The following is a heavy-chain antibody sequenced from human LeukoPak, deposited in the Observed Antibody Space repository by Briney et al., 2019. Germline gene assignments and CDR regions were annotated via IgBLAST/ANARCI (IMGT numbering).Heavy chain of an antibody. J-gene: IGHJ4*02. Sequence: PSETLSVTCAVSGYSISSGYYWGWIRPPPGKGLEWIGSIYQSGSTYYNPSLETRVTISVDTSKNQFSLKLSSVTAADTAVYYCARGPYSYGYWDYWGQGTLVTLSS. CDR1: GYSISSGYY. CDR2: IYQSGST. CDR3: ARGPYSYGYWDY. V-gene: IGHV4-38-2*01. D-gene: IGHD5-18*01.